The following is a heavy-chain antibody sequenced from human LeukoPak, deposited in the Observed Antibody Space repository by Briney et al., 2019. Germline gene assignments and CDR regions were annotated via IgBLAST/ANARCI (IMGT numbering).Heavy chain of an antibody. V-gene: IGHV3-20*04. J-gene: IGHJ4*02. CDR2: INWNGGST. D-gene: IGHD3/OR15-3a*01. CDR3: ARSSSLATYDFCSN. CDR1: GFTFDDYG. Sequence: GGSLRLSCAASGFTFDDYGMTWVRQAPGKGLEWVSGINWNGGSTGYADSVKGRFTISRDNAKNSLYLQMNSLRAEDTAFYYCARSSSLATYDFCSNWGQGTLVTVSS.